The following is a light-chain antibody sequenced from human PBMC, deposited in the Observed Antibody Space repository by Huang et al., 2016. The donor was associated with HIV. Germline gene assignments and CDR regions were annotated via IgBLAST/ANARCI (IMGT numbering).Light chain of an antibody. J-gene: IGKJ4*01. CDR3: QQRSNWPT. V-gene: IGKV3-11*01. CDR1: QSVSSY. Sequence: EIVLTQSPATLSLSPGERATLSCRASQSVSSYLAWYQQKPGQAPRLLIYEASNRATGIPARFSGSGSGTDFTLTISSLEPEDFGLYYCQQRSNWPTFGGGTKVEIK. CDR2: EAS.